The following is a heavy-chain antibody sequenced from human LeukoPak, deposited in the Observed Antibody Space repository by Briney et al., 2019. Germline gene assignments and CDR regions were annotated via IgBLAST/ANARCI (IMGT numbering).Heavy chain of an antibody. J-gene: IGHJ4*02. CDR1: GFTFSSYR. CDR3: ARADYADY. CDR2: ISSSSSTI. Sequence: GGSLRLSCAASGFTFSSYRMNWVRQAPGKGLEWVSYISSSSSTIYYADSVKGRFTISRDNAQNSLYLQMNGLRAEDTAVYYCARADYADYWGQGTLVTVSS. V-gene: IGHV3-48*01. D-gene: IGHD4-17*01.